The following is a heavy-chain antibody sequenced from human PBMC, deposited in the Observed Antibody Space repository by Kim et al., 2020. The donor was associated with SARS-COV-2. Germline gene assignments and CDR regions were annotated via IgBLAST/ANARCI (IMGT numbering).Heavy chain of an antibody. CDR1: GYTFTSYA. CDR3: ARPPAGPPLGDWLMLSPRIQ. D-gene: IGHD2-21*02. Sequence: ASVKVSCKASGYTFTSYAMHWVRQAPGQRLEWMGWINAGNGNTKYSQKFQGRVTITRDTSASTAYMELSSLRSEDTAVYYCARPPAGPPLGDWLMLSPRIQWGQGTLVTVSS. V-gene: IGHV1-3*01. CDR2: INAGNGNT. J-gene: IGHJ4*02.